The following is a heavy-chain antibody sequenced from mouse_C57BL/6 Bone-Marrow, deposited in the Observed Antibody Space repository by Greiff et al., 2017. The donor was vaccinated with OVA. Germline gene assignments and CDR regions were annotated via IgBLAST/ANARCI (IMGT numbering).Heavy chain of an antibody. D-gene: IGHD1-1*01. CDR1: GYTFTSYD. Sequence: QVQLQQSGPELVKPGASVKLSCKASGYTFTSYDINWVKPRPGQGLEWIGWIYPRDGSTKYNEKFKGKATLTVDTASSTAYMELHSLTSEDSAVYFCARERYYGSSPHGMDYWGQGTSVTVSS. CDR2: IYPRDGST. CDR3: ARERYYGSSPHGMDY. V-gene: IGHV1-85*01. J-gene: IGHJ4*01.